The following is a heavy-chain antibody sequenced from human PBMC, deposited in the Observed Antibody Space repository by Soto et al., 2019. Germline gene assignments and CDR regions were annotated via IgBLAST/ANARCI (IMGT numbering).Heavy chain of an antibody. V-gene: IGHV5-10-1*01. CDR3: ARHLTAAGTRYMDV. D-gene: IGHD1-1*01. Sequence: VSLKISCKGSGYSFTSYWISWVRQMPGKGLEWMGRIDPSDSYTNYSPSFQGHVTISADKFISTAYLQWSSLKASDTAMYYCARHLTAAGTRYMDVWGKGTTVTVSS. CDR2: IDPSDSYT. J-gene: IGHJ6*03. CDR1: GYSFTSYW.